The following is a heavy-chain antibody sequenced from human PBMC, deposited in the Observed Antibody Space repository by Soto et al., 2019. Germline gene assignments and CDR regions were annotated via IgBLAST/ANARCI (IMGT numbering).Heavy chain of an antibody. D-gene: IGHD6-19*01. CDR2: VSGSGDIT. CDR1: GLTFSTYA. J-gene: IGHJ3*02. Sequence: EVQLLESGGGLVQPGGSLRLSCAASGLTFSTYAMTWVRQAPGKGLEWVSGVSGSGDITYYADSVKGRFTISRDNSKNTVYLQMNSLRAEDTAVDYCAKAHSSGWSTPDCFDIWGQGTMVTVSS. CDR3: AKAHSSGWSTPDCFDI. V-gene: IGHV3-23*01.